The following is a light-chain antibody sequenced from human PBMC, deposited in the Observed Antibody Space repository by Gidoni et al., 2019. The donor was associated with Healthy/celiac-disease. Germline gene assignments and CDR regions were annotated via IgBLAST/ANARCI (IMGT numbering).Light chain of an antibody. CDR3: MQALQTPGT. CDR2: FGS. J-gene: IGKJ2*01. CDR1: QSLLHSDGYNY. V-gene: IGKV2-28*01. Sequence: DIVMTQSPLSLHVTPGEPASISCRSSQSLLHSDGYNYLDWYLQKPGQSPQLLIYFGSDRASGGPDRFSGSGSGTDFTLKISRVEAEDFGVYYCMQALQTPGTFGQGTKLEIK.